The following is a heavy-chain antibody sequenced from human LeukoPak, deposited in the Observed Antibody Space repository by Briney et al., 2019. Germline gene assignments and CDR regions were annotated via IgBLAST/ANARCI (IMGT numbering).Heavy chain of an antibody. D-gene: IGHD4-17*01. V-gene: IGHV3-23*01. J-gene: IGHJ4*02. Sequence: TGGSLRLSCAASGFTVTSNYMSWVRQAPGKGLEWVSAISGSGGSTYYADSVKGRFTISRDNSKNTLYLQMNSLRAEDTAVYYCAKDRSRAYGDYPDYWGQGTLVTVSS. CDR3: AKDRSRAYGDYPDY. CDR2: ISGSGGST. CDR1: GFTVTSNY.